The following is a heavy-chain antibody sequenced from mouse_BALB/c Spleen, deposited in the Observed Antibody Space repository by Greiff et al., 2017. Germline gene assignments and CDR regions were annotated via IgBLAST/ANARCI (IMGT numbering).Heavy chain of an antibody. Sequence: EVKLMESGGGLVQPGESLKLSCESNEYEFPSHDMSWVRKTPEKRLELVAAINSDGGSTYYPDTMERRFIISRDNTKKTLYLQMSSLRSEDTALYYCARHCPPYDYDGAWFAYWGQGTLVTVSA. V-gene: IGHV5-2*01. J-gene: IGHJ3*01. CDR1: EYEFPSHD. D-gene: IGHD2-4*01. CDR3: ARHCPPYDYDGAWFAY. CDR2: INSDGGST.